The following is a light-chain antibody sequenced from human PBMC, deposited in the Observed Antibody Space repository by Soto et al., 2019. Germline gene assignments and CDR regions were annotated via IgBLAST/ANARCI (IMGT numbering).Light chain of an antibody. CDR1: QSVSSN. CDR2: GAS. J-gene: IGKJ1*01. Sequence: EIVMTQSPATLSVSPGERATLSCRASQSVSSNLAWYQQKPGQAPRLLIYGASTRATVIPARFSGSGSGTEFTLTISSLQSEDFAVYYCQQYNNWPPRTFGQGTKVEL. V-gene: IGKV3-15*01. CDR3: QQYNNWPPRT.